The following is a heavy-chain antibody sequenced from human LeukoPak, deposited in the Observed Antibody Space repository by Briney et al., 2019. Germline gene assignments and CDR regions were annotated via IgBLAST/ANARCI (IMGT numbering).Heavy chain of an antibody. J-gene: IGHJ5*02. CDR2: IKTKANSYAT. D-gene: IGHD6-13*01. V-gene: IGHV3-73*01. CDR3: TRHLSTFSSSWYYWFDP. Sequence: PGGSLRLSCAASGFTFSGSAMHWVRQASGKGLEWVGHIKTKANSYATAYAASVKGRFNISRDDSKNTTYLQMNSLKTEDTAMYYCTRHLSTFSSSWYYWFDPWGQGTLVTVSS. CDR1: GFTFSGSA.